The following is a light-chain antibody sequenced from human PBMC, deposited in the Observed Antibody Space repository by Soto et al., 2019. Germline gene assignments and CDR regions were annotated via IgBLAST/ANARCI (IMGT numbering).Light chain of an antibody. J-gene: IGLJ1*01. Sequence: QSALTQPASVSGSPGQSITISCTGTSSDVGAYDYVSWYQQHPGEVPKLMIFDVSDRPSGVSNRFSCSKSGNTASLTISGLQAEDEADYYCSSFTTRTSYVFGTGTKVTVL. CDR1: SSDVGAYDY. V-gene: IGLV2-14*03. CDR2: DVS. CDR3: SSFTTRTSYV.